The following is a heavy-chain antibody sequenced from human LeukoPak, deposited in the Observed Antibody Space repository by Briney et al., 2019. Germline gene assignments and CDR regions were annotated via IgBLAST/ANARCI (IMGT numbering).Heavy chain of an antibody. CDR2: ISSSSSYI. D-gene: IGHD3-16*02. Sequence: GGSLRLSCAASGFTFSSYSMNWVRQAPGQGLELVSFISSSSSYIYYAASVKGRFTSSRENAKNSLYLQMNSLRAEDTAVYYCARGVFGGVIVPFDYWGQGTLVTVSS. CDR3: ARGVFGGVIVPFDY. J-gene: IGHJ4*02. V-gene: IGHV3-21*01. CDR1: GFTFSSYS.